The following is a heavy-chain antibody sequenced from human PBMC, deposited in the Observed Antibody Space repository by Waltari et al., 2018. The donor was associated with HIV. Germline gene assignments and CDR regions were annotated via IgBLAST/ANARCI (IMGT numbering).Heavy chain of an antibody. D-gene: IGHD1-26*01. V-gene: IGHV1-18*01. Sequence: QVQLVQSGDEVTKPGASVKVSCKASGNTFTTYNLNWVRQAPGLGLEWMGWISGYNGNTKYSENLKGRVTMTTDTSTTTVYLELRSLKPDDTALYYCARGSAVGATVYFDPWGQGTLVTVSS. CDR1: GNTFTTYN. CDR2: ISGYNGNT. J-gene: IGHJ5*02. CDR3: ARGSAVGATVYFDP.